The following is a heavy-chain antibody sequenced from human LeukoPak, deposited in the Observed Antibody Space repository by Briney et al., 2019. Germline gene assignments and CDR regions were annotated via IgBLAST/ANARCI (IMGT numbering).Heavy chain of an antibody. D-gene: IGHD2-21*02. V-gene: IGHV4-59*03. J-gene: IGHJ4*02. Sequence: PSETLSLTRTVSGGSIRSYYWTWVRQPPGKGLEWIGYMYYTGSTKYNPSLKSRVSISVDTSKNQFSLTLTSVTAADTAVYYCAAVVVSGTPYFDYWGQGTLVTVSS. CDR2: MYYTGST. CDR3: AAVVVSGTPYFDY. CDR1: GGSIRSYY.